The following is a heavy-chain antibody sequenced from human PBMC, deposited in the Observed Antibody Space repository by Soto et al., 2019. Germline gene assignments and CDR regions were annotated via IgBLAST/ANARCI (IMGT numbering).Heavy chain of an antibody. CDR1: GGTFSSYA. J-gene: IGHJ4*02. CDR2: IVPIVDTS. Sequence: QVQLVQSGAEVRQPASSVKVSCKTSGGTFSSYAISWVRQAPGQGLEWMGGIVPIVDTSTYAQKFQGRVTITADEYTSTVYMELRSLRSDDTAVYYCVRVVAIPGYPDNWGQGTLGTVSS. V-gene: IGHV1-69*12. CDR3: VRVVAIPGYPDN. D-gene: IGHD5-12*01.